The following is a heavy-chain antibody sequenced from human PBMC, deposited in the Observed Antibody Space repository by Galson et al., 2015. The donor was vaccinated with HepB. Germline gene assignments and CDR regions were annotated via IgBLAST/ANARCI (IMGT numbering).Heavy chain of an antibody. CDR2: ISYDGSNK. D-gene: IGHD2-2*03. Sequence: SLRLSCAASGFTFSSYAMHWVRQAPGKGLEWVAVISYDGSNKYYADSVKGRFTISRDNSKNTLYLQMNSLRAEDTAVYYCAKDLDFVCLDWGQGTLVTASS. CDR3: AKDLDFVCLD. CDR1: GFTFSSYA. J-gene: IGHJ4*02. V-gene: IGHV3-30*04.